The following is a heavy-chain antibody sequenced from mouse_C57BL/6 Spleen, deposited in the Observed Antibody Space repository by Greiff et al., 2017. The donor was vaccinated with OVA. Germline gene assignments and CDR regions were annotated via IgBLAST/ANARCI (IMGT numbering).Heavy chain of an antibody. CDR3: ARHALYYYGSSHWYFDV. J-gene: IGHJ1*03. CDR1: EYEFPSHD. Sequence: EVHLVESGGGLVQPGESLKLSCESNEYEFPSHDMSWVRKTPEKRLELVAAINSDGGSTYYPDTMERRFIISRDNTKKTLYLQMSSLRSEDTALYYCARHALYYYGSSHWYFDVWGTGTTVTVSS. CDR2: INSDGGST. V-gene: IGHV5-2*01. D-gene: IGHD1-1*01.